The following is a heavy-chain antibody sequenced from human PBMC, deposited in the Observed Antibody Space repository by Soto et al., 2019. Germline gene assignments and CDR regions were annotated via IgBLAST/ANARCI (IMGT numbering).Heavy chain of an antibody. CDR1: GFTFRSSP. D-gene: IGHD3-16*01. CDR2: INGGDDSK. Sequence: EVQLWESGGGLVQPGGSLRLSCAVSGFTFRSSPMSWVRRAPGKGLEWVSGINGGDDSKHYAESVRGRFTIIRDTSKNTLLLQMNSLRVDDTAISYCAKDSHWGIISPTHDYWGQGTQVAVSS. V-gene: IGHV3-23*01. J-gene: IGHJ4*02. CDR3: AKDSHWGIISPTHDY.